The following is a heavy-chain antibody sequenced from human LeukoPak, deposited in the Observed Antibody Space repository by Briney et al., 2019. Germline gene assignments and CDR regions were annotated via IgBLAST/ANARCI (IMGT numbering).Heavy chain of an antibody. J-gene: IGHJ4*02. D-gene: IGHD4-17*01. CDR3: ARGPLRYPYGDLHYFGY. V-gene: IGHV4-61*01. Sequence: PSETLSLTCTVSGGSFSSGSYYWSWIRQPPGKGLEWIGYIYYSGSTNYNPSLKSRVTISVDTSKNQFSLKLSSVTAADTAVYYCARGPLRYPYGDLHYFGYWGQGTLVTVSS. CDR1: GGSFSSGSYY. CDR2: IYYSGST.